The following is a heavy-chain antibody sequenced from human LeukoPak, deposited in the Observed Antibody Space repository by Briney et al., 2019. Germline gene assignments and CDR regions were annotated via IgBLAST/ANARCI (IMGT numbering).Heavy chain of an antibody. V-gene: IGHV3-21*01. CDR3: ATQRDGYNSPFDY. J-gene: IGHJ4*02. Sequence: GGSLRLSCAASGFTFSSYWMSWVRQAPGKGLEWVSSISSSSSYIYYADSVKGRFTISRDNAKNSLHLQMNSLRAEDTAVYYCATQRDGYNSPFDYWGQGTLVTVSS. D-gene: IGHD5-24*01. CDR2: ISSSSSYI. CDR1: GFTFSSYW.